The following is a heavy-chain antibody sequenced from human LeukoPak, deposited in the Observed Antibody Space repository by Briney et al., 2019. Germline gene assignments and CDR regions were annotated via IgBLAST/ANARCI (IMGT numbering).Heavy chain of an antibody. D-gene: IGHD3-22*01. J-gene: IGHJ4*02. V-gene: IGHV3-74*01. CDR1: GFTFSSYW. Sequence: GSLRLSCAASGFTFSSYWMHWVRQAPGKGLVWVSRISDGGSTTTYADPVKGRFTISRDNAKNTLYLQMNGLRAEDTAVYYCSRSAYYDGSGNYYDYWGQGTLVTVSS. CDR2: ISDGGSTT. CDR3: SRSAYYDGSGNYYDY.